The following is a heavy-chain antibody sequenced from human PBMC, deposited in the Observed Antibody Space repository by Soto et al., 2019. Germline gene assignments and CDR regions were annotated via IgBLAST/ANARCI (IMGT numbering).Heavy chain of an antibody. CDR3: AHAQVKTCAFDI. CDR1: GFSLSTSGVG. Sequence: QITLKESGPTLVKPTQPLTLTCTFSGFSLSTSGVGVGWIRQPPGKALQWLALIYWDDDKRYSPSLKSRLTITQDTSKNQLVPTMTNMDPVDTATYYCAHAQVKTCAFDIWGQGTMVTVSS. J-gene: IGHJ3*02. D-gene: IGHD4-4*01. V-gene: IGHV2-5*02. CDR2: IYWDDDK.